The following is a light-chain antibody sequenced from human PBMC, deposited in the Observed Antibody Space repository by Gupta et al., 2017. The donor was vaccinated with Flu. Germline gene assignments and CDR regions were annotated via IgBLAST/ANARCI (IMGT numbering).Light chain of an antibody. CDR3: QHSKFSPRT. CDR1: PGTNNY. Sequence: PSFVPAPVGARFSITILTSPGTNNYVAWYQQKPGTAPAVLIHCFSTARSGVPSRCSGSGSGAESTLTMSSLQPEYVANYYCQHSKFSPRTFGQGTRVAIK. CDR2: CFS. J-gene: IGKJ1*01. V-gene: IGKV1-9*01.